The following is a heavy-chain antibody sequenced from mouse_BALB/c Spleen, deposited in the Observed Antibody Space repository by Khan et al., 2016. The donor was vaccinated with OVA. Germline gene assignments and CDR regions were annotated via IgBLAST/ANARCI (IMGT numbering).Heavy chain of an antibody. CDR2: INYSGNT. V-gene: IGHV3-2*02. CDR3: ARKDYYDYDPFPY. J-gene: IGHJ3*01. CDR1: GYSITSEYA. Sequence: EVQLQESGPGLVKPSQSLSLTCTVTGYSITSEYAWNWIRHFPGIKLEWMGYINYSGNTRYNPSLKSRISITRDTSKNQFFLQLNSVTTEDTATYFCARKDYYDYDPFPYWGQGTLVTVSA. D-gene: IGHD2-4*01.